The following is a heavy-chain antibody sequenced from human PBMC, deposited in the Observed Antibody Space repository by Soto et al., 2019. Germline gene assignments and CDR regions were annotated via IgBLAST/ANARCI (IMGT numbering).Heavy chain of an antibody. CDR2: ISSSAGTI. V-gene: IGHV3-11*01. CDR1: GLTFSDHY. D-gene: IGHD3-10*01. Sequence: QVQLVESGGGLVKPGGSLRLSCAASGLTFSDHYMTWIRQAPGKWLEWISYISSSAGTIYYADSVKGRFTISRDNAKNSLYLQMTNLRAEDTAVYYCARAPYFGSGTYYYYALDVWGKGTKVTVSS. CDR3: ARAPYFGSGTYYYYALDV. J-gene: IGHJ6*04.